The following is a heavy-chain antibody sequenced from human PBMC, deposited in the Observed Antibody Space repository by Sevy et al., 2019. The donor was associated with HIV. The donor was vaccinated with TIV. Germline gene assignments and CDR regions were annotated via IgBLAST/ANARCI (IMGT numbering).Heavy chain of an antibody. J-gene: IGHJ5*02. CDR1: GFIFNRYA. CDR2: ISSSGNTA. D-gene: IGHD6-19*01. CDR3: AKGWQQWPSDL. V-gene: IGHV3-23*01. Sequence: GGSLRLSCVGSGFIFNRYAMTWVRQAPGKGLERVSGISSSGNTAKYTDSVKGRFTVSRDNSKNTLYLDMNNLRTDDTAMYYCAKGWQQWPSDLWSQGTLVTVSS.